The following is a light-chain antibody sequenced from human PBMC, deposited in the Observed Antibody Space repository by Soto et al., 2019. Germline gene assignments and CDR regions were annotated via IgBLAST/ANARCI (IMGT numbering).Light chain of an antibody. V-gene: IGLV1-40*01. CDR1: SSNIGAGYD. CDR3: QSYDSRLSGTV. Sequence: QSVLTQPPSVSGATGQRVTISCTGSSSNIGAGYDVHWYQQLPGTAPKLLIYGNSNRPSGVPDRLSGSKSGTSDSLAITGLQAEDEADYYCQSYDSRLSGTVFGGGTQLTVL. J-gene: IGLJ7*01. CDR2: GNS.